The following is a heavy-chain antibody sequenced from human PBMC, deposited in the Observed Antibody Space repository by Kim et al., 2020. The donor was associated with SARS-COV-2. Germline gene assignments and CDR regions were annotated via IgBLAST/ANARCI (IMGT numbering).Heavy chain of an antibody. Sequence: WGSLRLSCAASGFTFSNSAMSWVRQAPGKGLAWVSLITGSDGSTYYADSVRGRVTVSRDSSTNTLFLQMNSMRAEDTAVYYCAKYILPTYWGQGTPFTGS. J-gene: IGHJ4*02. CDR1: GFTFSNSA. CDR2: ITGSDGST. V-gene: IGHV3-23*01. CDR3: AKYILPTY.